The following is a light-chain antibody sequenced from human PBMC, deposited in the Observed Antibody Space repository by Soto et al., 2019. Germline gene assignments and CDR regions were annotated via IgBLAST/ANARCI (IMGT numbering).Light chain of an antibody. CDR3: QQYGSSPRT. CDR2: DAS. CDR1: QSLSSSQ. J-gene: IGKJ1*01. V-gene: IGKV3-20*01. Sequence: EIVLTQSPGTLSLSPGERATLSCRASQSLSSSQLAWYQQKPGQAPRLLIHDASSRATGISDRFTGSGSGTDFTLTITTLGPEDFAVYYCQQYGSSPRTFGLGTKVDI.